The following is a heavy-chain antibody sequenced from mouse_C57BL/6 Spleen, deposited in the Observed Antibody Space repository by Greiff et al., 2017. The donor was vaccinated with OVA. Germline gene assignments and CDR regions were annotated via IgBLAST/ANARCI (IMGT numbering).Heavy chain of an antibody. CDR1: GYAFSSSW. V-gene: IGHV1-82*01. Sequence: VQLQQSGPELVKPGASVKISCKASGYAFSSSWMNWVKQRPGKGLEWIGRIYPGDGDTNYNGKFKGKATLTADKSSSTAYMQLSSLTSEDSAVYFCARTLITTVVADYWGKGTTLTVSS. J-gene: IGHJ2*01. CDR3: ARTLITTVVADY. D-gene: IGHD1-1*01. CDR2: IYPGDGDT.